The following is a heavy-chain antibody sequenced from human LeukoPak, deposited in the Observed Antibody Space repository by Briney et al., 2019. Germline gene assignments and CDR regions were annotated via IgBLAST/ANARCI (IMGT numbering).Heavy chain of an antibody. Sequence: GGSLRLSCAASGFTFDDYAMHWVRQVPGKGLEWVSGISWNSGSIGYADSVKGRFTISRDNAKNTLYLQMNSLRAEDTAVYYCARVGWYYDILTGYPIGSDAFDIWGQGTMVTVSS. D-gene: IGHD3-9*01. J-gene: IGHJ3*02. CDR2: ISWNSGSI. CDR3: ARVGWYYDILTGYPIGSDAFDI. CDR1: GFTFDDYA. V-gene: IGHV3-9*01.